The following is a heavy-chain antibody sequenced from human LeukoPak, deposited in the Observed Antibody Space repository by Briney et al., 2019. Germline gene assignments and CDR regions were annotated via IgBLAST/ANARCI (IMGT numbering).Heavy chain of an antibody. Sequence: SETLSLTCTVSGGTISSGDYYWSWIRQPPGKGLEWIGHIYYSGSTYYNPSLKSRVTISVDTSKNQFSQKQSSMTAADTAVYYCARDVVVVPAAREGWFDPRGQGTLVTVSS. CDR1: GGTISSGDYY. CDR3: ARDVVVVPAAREGWFDP. V-gene: IGHV4-30-4*01. J-gene: IGHJ5*02. D-gene: IGHD2-2*01. CDR2: IYYSGST.